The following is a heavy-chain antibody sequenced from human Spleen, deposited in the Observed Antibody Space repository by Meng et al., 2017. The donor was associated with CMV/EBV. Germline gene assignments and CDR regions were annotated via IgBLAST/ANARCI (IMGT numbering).Heavy chain of an antibody. CDR2: IIPILGIA. Sequence: SVKVSCKASGGTFSSYAISWVRQAPGQGLEWMGGIIPILGIANYAQKFQGRVTITADKSTSTAYMELSSLRSEDTAVYYCARAPWNYYGSGSYHPRGPYYGMDVWGQGTTVTVSS. J-gene: IGHJ6*02. V-gene: IGHV1-69*10. CDR3: ARAPWNYYGSGSYHPRGPYYGMDV. D-gene: IGHD3-10*01. CDR1: GGTFSSYA.